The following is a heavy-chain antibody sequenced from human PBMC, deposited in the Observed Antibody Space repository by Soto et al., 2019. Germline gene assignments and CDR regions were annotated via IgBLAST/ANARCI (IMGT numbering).Heavy chain of an antibody. J-gene: IGHJ4*02. CDR2: FDPEDGET. V-gene: IGHV1-24*01. CDR3: ATYTISGTYYFGY. D-gene: IGHD1-20*01. Sequence: GASVKVSCKVSGYTLTELSMHWVRQAPGKGLEWMGGFDPEDGETIYAQKFLCRVTMTEDTSTDTAYMELCSLRSEGTAVYYCATYTISGTYYFGYWGQGXLVTV. CDR1: GYTLTELS.